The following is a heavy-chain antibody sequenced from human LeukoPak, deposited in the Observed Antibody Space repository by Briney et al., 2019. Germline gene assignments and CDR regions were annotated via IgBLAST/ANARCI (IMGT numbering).Heavy chain of an antibody. Sequence: ASVKVSCKASGGTFSSYAISWVRQAPGQGLEWMGGIIPIFGTANYAQKFQGRVTITADESTSTAYMELGSLRSEDTAVYYCARELSSGYFDYWGQGTLVTVSS. J-gene: IGHJ4*02. D-gene: IGHD3-22*01. CDR3: ARELSSGYFDY. V-gene: IGHV1-69*01. CDR1: GGTFSSYA. CDR2: IIPIFGTA.